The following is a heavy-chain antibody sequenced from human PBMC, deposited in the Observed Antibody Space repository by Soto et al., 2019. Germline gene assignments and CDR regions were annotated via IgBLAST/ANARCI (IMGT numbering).Heavy chain of an antibody. Sequence: ASVKVSCKASGYTFTSYAMHWVRQAPGQRLEWMGWINAGNGNTKYSQKFQGRVTITRDTSASTAYMELSSLRSEDTAVYYCARSYGSSWYGNYFDYWGQGTLVTVSS. CDR2: INAGNGNT. CDR1: GYTFTSYA. V-gene: IGHV1-3*01. D-gene: IGHD6-13*01. CDR3: ARSYGSSWYGNYFDY. J-gene: IGHJ4*02.